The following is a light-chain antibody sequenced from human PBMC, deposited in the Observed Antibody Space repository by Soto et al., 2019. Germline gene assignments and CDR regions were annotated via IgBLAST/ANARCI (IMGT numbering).Light chain of an antibody. V-gene: IGLV2-14*01. Sequence: QSVLTQPASVSGSPGQSITISCTGTSSDFGGYNYVSWYQQHPGKAPKLMIYDVSNRPSGVSNRFSGSKSGNTASLTISGLQAEDEADYYCSSYTSSSIPYVCGTGTKVTVL. CDR2: DVS. CDR1: SSDFGGYNY. J-gene: IGLJ1*01. CDR3: SSYTSSSIPYV.